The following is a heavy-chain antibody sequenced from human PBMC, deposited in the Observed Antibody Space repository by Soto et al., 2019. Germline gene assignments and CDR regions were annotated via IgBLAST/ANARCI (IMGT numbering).Heavy chain of an antibody. CDR2: IYWDDDK. Sequence: QITLNESGPTQVKPRQTLTLTCTFSGFSLTTXGVGVGWIRQSPGKAPEWLALIYWDDDKRYSPSLKSRLTITKDTSKNQVVLTMADLDPADTATYYCAHRXLXXXXGLXXTXXIXFDXXXXGTPVAVSS. D-gene: IGHD2-2*03. V-gene: IGHV2-5*02. CDR1: GFSLTTXGVG. J-gene: IGHJ4*02. CDR3: AHRXLXXXXGLXXTXXIXFDX.